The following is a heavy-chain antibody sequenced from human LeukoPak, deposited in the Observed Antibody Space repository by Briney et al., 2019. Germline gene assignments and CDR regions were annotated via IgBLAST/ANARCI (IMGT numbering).Heavy chain of an antibody. D-gene: IGHD1-26*01. CDR1: GYSISSGYY. V-gene: IGHV4-38-2*01. Sequence: SETLSLXCAVSGYSISSGYYWGWIRQPPGKGLEWIGSIYQSRSTYYNPSLKSRVTISLDTSKNHFSLDLTSVTAADTAVYYCARRGSYYSLDYWGQGTLVTVSS. CDR2: IYQSRST. J-gene: IGHJ4*02. CDR3: ARRGSYYSLDY.